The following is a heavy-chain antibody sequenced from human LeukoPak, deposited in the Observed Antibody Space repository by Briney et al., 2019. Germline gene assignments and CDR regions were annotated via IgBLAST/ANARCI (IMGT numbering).Heavy chain of an antibody. Sequence: PSETLSLTCTVSGGSISSYYWSWIRQPPGKGLEWIGYIYYSGSTNYNPSLKSRVTISVDTSKNQFSLKLSSVTAADTAVYYCARGSDSSSLAFDYWGQGTLVTVSS. CDR1: GGSISSYY. J-gene: IGHJ4*02. V-gene: IGHV4-59*01. D-gene: IGHD3-22*01. CDR3: ARGSDSSSLAFDY. CDR2: IYYSGST.